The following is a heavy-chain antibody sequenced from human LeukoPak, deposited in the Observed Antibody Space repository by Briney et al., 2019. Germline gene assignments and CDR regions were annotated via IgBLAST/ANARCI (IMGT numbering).Heavy chain of an antibody. Sequence: PSETLSLTCTVSGGSISSSSYYWGWIRRPPGKGLEWIGSIYYSGSTYYNPSLKSRVTISVDTSKNQFSLKLSSVTAADTAVYYCARLIPAAPGAFDIWGQGTMVTVSS. CDR2: IYYSGST. CDR1: GGSISSSSYY. CDR3: ARLIPAAPGAFDI. V-gene: IGHV4-39*01. J-gene: IGHJ3*02. D-gene: IGHD2-2*01.